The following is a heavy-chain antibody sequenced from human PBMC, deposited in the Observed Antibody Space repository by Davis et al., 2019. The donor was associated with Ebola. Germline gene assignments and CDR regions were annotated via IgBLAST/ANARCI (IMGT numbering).Heavy chain of an antibody. J-gene: IGHJ4*02. D-gene: IGHD2-21*01. Sequence: PSEMSLTCTVSGDSISSSDHYWGWIRQPPGKGLEWVGNFYYNVATHFNPSLKSRVSISIDTSKNQFSLRLNSVTAADTAIYYCAREGYRGGAFDYWGQGTLVPVSS. CDR3: AREGYRGGAFDY. CDR2: FYYNVAT. CDR1: GDSISSSDHY. V-gene: IGHV4-39*07.